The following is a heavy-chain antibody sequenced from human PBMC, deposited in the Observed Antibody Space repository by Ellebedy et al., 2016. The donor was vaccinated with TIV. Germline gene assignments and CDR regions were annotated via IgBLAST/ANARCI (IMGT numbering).Heavy chain of an antibody. V-gene: IGHV3-7*03. J-gene: IGHJ4*02. CDR2: IKQDGSEK. CDR3: TTDLGLDY. Sequence: GGSLRLSCAASGFTFSNYWMSWVRQAPGKGLEWVANIKQDGSEKYYVDSVKGRFTISRDNAKNSLFLQVSSLRAEDTAVYYCTTDLGLDYWGQGTLVTVSS. D-gene: IGHD1-26*01. CDR1: GFTFSNYW.